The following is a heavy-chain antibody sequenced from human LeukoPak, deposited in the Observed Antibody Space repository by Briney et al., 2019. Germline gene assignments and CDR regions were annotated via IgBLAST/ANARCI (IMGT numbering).Heavy chain of an antibody. CDR1: GGSISSGDYY. CDR2: IYYSGST. V-gene: IGHV4-30-4*01. J-gene: IGHJ5*02. D-gene: IGHD1-7*01. Sequence: KTSQTLSLTCTVSGGSISSGDYYWSWIRQPPGKGLEWIGYIYYSGSTYSNPSLKSRVTISVDTSKNQFSLKLSSVTAADTAVYYCARARDNWNYFGYWLDPWGQGTLVTVSS. CDR3: ARARDNWNYFGYWLDP.